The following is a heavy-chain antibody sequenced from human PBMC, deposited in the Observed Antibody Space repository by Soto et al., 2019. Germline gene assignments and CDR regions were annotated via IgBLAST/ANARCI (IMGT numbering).Heavy chain of an antibody. V-gene: IGHV4-31*03. CDR1: GDSISSTNNY. D-gene: IGHD2-2*01. J-gene: IGHJ6*02. Sequence: PSETLSLTCTVSGDSISSTNNYWSWIRQHPGKGLEWIGYIYYSGSTYYNPSLKSRPAISVDTSKNQFSLKLSSVTAADTAVYYCARTLCSSASCYGYYYYGLDVWGQGTTVTVSS. CDR2: IYYSGST. CDR3: ARTLCSSASCYGYYYYGLDV.